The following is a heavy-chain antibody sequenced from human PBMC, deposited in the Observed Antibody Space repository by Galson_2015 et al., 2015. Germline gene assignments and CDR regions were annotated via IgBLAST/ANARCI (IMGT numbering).Heavy chain of an antibody. J-gene: IGHJ6*02. CDR3: ARDLLYDYGDRTQYYYYGMDV. Sequence: SVKVSCKASGYTFTSYYMHWVRQAPGQGLEWMGIINPSGGSTSYAQKFQGRVTMTRDTSTSTVYMELSSLRSEDTAVYYCARDLLYDYGDRTQYYYYGMDVWGQGTTVTVSS. D-gene: IGHD4-17*01. CDR1: GYTFTSYY. V-gene: IGHV1-46*01. CDR2: INPSGGST.